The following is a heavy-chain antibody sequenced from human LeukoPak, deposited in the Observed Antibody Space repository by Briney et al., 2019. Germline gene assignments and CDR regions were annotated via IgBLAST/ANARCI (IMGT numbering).Heavy chain of an antibody. Sequence: PGGSLRLSCAASGFTFSDYYMSWIRQAPGKGLEWVSYISSSGSTIYYADSMKGRFTISRDNAKNSLYLQMNSLRAEDTAVYYCARDLTPEYYDFWSGYSAGYWGQGTLVTVSS. V-gene: IGHV3-11*04. D-gene: IGHD3-3*01. CDR3: ARDLTPEYYDFWSGYSAGY. CDR1: GFTFSDYY. J-gene: IGHJ4*02. CDR2: ISSSGSTI.